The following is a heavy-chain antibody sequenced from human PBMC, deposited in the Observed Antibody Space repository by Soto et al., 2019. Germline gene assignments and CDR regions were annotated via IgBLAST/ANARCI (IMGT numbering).Heavy chain of an antibody. V-gene: IGHV4-59*08. CDR1: GGSFSPNY. J-gene: IGHJ6*02. CDR3: ARSFYDILTGYYGYYYGMDI. Sequence: SETLSLTCTVSGGSFSPNYWAWIRQPPGKGLEWIGYIYYGGTTSYNPSLKSRVTITLETSKSQFSLNLRSVTAADTAVYYCARSFYDILTGYYGYYYGMDIWGQGTTVTVS. D-gene: IGHD3-9*01. CDR2: IYYGGTT.